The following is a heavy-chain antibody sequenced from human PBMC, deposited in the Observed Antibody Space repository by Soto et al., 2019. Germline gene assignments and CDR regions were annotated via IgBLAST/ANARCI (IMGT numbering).Heavy chain of an antibody. CDR3: ARDRTAVFDH. V-gene: IGHV1-18*01. D-gene: IGHD6-19*01. Sequence: QVQLVQSGAEVKKPGASVKVSCKASGYTFTSYGISWVRQAPGQGLEWMGWISAYNGNTNYAQKLQGRVTMTTDTSTNPAYNELRGLRSDDTGVVFCARDRTAVFDHWGQGTLVTVSS. CDR2: ISAYNGNT. CDR1: GYTFTSYG. J-gene: IGHJ4*02.